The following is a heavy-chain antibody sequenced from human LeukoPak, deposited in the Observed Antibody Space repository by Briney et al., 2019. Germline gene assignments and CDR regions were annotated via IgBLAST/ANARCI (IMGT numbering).Heavy chain of an antibody. CDR3: ARARTIFGVVIPEDDAFDI. V-gene: IGHV4-61*02. J-gene: IGHJ3*02. D-gene: IGHD3-3*01. Sequence: SETLSLICTVPGGSISSGSYYWTWIRQPAGNGLEWIGRVFPSGSTNYNPSLKSRVTVSVDTSKNQFSLKLSSVTAADTAVYYCARARTIFGVVIPEDDAFDIWGQGTMVTVSS. CDR2: VFPSGST. CDR1: GGSISSGSYY.